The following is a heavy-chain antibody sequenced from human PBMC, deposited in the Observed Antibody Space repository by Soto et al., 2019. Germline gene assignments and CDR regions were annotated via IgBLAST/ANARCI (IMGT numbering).Heavy chain of an antibody. CDR1: GYTFTGHY. J-gene: IGHJ3*01. CDR2: IDPKTGDT. Sequence: QVRLVQSGAEVKKPGASVKVSCKASGYTFTGHYIHWVRQAPGQGLEWMGWIDPKTGDTKYAQKFQGWVIMSRDTSISTVSMDLNRLRSDDTALYYWAGGDLGGGYAFDVWGQGTVVTVSS. CDR3: AGGDLGGGYAFDV. V-gene: IGHV1-2*04. D-gene: IGHD3-16*01.